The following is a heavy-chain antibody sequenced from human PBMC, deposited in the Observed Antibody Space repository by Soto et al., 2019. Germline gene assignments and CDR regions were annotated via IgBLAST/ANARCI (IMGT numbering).Heavy chain of an antibody. J-gene: IGHJ4*02. CDR3: ATDTGDIEVVPATT. D-gene: IGHD2-15*01. CDR1: GFTFSSFT. V-gene: IGHV3-21*04. CDR2: ISPSSTYI. Sequence: GGSLRLSCAASGFTFSSFTMNWVRQPPGKGPEWLASISPSSTYIRYADSVKGRFTISRDNARNSLSLQMMNLRADDTAIYYCATDTGDIEVVPATTWGQGTLVTVSS.